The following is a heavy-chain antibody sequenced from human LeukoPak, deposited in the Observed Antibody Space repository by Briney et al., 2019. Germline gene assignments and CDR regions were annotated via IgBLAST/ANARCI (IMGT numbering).Heavy chain of an antibody. V-gene: IGHV3-21*01. CDR3: ARDLGYDYVWGSYRPGALDY. CDR1: GFTFSHYS. D-gene: IGHD3-16*02. Sequence: PGGSLRLSCAASGFTFSHYSLNWVRQSPGKGLEWVSSISSSSSYIYYADSVKGRFTISRDNSKNTLYLQMNSLRAEDTAVYYCARDLGYDYVWGSYRPGALDYWGQGTLVTVSS. CDR2: ISSSSSYI. J-gene: IGHJ4*02.